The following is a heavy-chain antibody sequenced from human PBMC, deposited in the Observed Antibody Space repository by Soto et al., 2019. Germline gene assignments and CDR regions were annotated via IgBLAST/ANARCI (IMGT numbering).Heavy chain of an antibody. Sequence: ASVKVSCKASGGTFSSYAISWVRQAPGQGLEWMGIINPSCGSTSYAQKFQGRVTMTRDTSTSTVYMELSSLRSEDTAVYYCARVGITMVRSYYYYYMDVWGKGTTVTVSS. V-gene: IGHV1-46*03. CDR2: INPSCGST. CDR1: GGTFSSYA. CDR3: ARVGITMVRSYYYYYMDV. J-gene: IGHJ6*03. D-gene: IGHD3-10*01.